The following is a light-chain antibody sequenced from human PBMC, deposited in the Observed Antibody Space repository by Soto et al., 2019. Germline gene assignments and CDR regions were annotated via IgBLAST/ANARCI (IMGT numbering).Light chain of an antibody. J-gene: IGLJ1*01. V-gene: IGLV2-14*01. CDR3: SSYRTGGPFV. CDR1: SSDVGGYNY. CDR2: EVS. Sequence: QSALTQPASVSGSPSQSIAISCTGTSSDVGGYNYVSWYQQLPGKAPKLLISEVSNRPSGVSHRFSGSKSGNTASLTISGLQAEDEADYYCSSYRTGGPFVFGTGTKVTVL.